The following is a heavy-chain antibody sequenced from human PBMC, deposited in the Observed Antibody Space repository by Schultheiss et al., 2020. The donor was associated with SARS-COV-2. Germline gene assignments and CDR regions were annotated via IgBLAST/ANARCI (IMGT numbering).Heavy chain of an antibody. J-gene: IGHJ5*02. Sequence: GGSLRLSCAASGFTFSDYYMSWIRQAPGKGLEWVSTISGSGGATYYADSVKGRFTISRDNSKNTLYLQMNSLRAEDTAVYYCARDRSWFDPWGQGTLVTVSS. V-gene: IGHV3-23*01. CDR3: ARDRSWFDP. CDR1: GFTFSDYY. CDR2: ISGSGGAT.